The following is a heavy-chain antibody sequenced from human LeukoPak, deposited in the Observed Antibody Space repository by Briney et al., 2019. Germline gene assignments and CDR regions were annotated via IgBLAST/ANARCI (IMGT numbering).Heavy chain of an antibody. V-gene: IGHV4-31*03. CDR1: CGSISSGGYY. CDR3: ARAQFNYYDSSRLVDY. Sequence: PSETLSLTCSVSCGSISSGGYYWRWIRQHPGKGLEWIGYIYYLVTPYHDPSLKSRVTISVDTSKNQFSLKLSSVAAADTAVYCCARAQFNYYDSSRLVDYWGQRTLVTVSS. D-gene: IGHD3-22*01. CDR2: IYYLVTP. J-gene: IGHJ4*02.